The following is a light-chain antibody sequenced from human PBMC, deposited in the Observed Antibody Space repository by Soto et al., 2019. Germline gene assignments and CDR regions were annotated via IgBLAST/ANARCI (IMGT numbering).Light chain of an antibody. CDR2: DVS. J-gene: IGLJ1*01. V-gene: IGLV2-14*02. CDR1: SSDVGSHDL. Sequence: QSVLPQPASVSGSPGQSIAISCTGTSSDVGSHDLVSWYQQQSGKVPKLIIYDVSSRPSGVSNRFSGSKSGNTASLTISGLQAEDEADYYCSSFTSTTTYVFGTGTKVT. CDR3: SSFTSTTTYV.